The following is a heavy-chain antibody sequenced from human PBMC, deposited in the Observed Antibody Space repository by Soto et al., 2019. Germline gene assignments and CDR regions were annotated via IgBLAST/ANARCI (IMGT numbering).Heavy chain of an antibody. J-gene: IGHJ4*02. Sequence: SETLSLTCTVSGDSISSYYWSWIRQPPGKGLEWIGYIYYSGSTNYNPSLKSQVTISVDTSKNQFSLKLSSVTAADTAVYYCARAGRDGYKRPLDYWSQGTLVTVS. CDR1: GDSISSYY. CDR3: ARAGRDGYKRPLDY. V-gene: IGHV4-59*01. D-gene: IGHD5-12*01. CDR2: IYYSGST.